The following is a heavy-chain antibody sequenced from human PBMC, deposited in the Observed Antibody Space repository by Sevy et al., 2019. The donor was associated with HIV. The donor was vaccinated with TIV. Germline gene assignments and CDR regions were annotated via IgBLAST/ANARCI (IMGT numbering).Heavy chain of an antibody. V-gene: IGHV4-39*01. CDR1: GGSISSSSYY. CDR2: IYYSGST. D-gene: IGHD4-17*01. CDR3: ARLRAYGDYGGVPRSFDY. J-gene: IGHJ4*02. Sequence: SETLSLTCTVSGGSISSSSYYWGWIRQPPGKGLEWIGSIYYSGSTYYNPSLKSRVTISVDTSKNQFSLKLSSVTAADTAVYYCARLRAYGDYGGVPRSFDYWGQGTLVTVSS.